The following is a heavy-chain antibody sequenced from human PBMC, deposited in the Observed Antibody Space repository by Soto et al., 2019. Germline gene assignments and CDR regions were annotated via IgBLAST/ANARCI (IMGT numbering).Heavy chain of an antibody. CDR1: GYTFTSYD. Sequence: QVQLVQSGAEVKKPGASVEVSCKTSGYTFTSYDIHWVRQATGQGPEWMGWMNPYSGNTVYAQKFQGRIIMTRNTSMSTAYMELSSLRSEDTAVYYCARTRFGAVAGTWGQGTLVTVSS. CDR2: MNPYSGNT. J-gene: IGHJ5*02. D-gene: IGHD6-19*01. CDR3: ARTRFGAVAGT. V-gene: IGHV1-8*01.